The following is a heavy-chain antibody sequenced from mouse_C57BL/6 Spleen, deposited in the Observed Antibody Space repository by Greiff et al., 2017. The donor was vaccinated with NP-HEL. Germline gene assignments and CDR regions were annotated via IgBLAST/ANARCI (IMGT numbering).Heavy chain of an antibody. D-gene: IGHD1-1*01. J-gene: IGHJ4*01. CDR2: IYPGDGDT. CDR3: AREDYGSTCMDY. V-gene: IGHV1-80*01. Sequence: QVQLQQSGAELVKPGASVKISCKASGYAFSSYWMNWVKQRPGKGLEWIGQIYPGDGDTNYNGKFKGKATLTADKSSSTAYMQLSSLTSEDSAVYFCAREDYGSTCMDYWGQGTSVTVSS. CDR1: GYAFSSYW.